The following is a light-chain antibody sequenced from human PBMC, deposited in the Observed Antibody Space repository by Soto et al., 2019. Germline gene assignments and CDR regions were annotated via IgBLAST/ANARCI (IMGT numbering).Light chain of an antibody. CDR2: AAS. J-gene: IGKJ1*01. Sequence: DIQMTPSPSSLSASVGARVTIACRASQSISTYLNWYQQKPGKAPKLLIYAASSLQSGVPSRFSGSGSGTDFTLTISSLQPEDFATYYLQQSYMTPPTFGQGTKVEIK. CDR3: QQSYMTPPT. V-gene: IGKV1-39*01. CDR1: QSISTY.